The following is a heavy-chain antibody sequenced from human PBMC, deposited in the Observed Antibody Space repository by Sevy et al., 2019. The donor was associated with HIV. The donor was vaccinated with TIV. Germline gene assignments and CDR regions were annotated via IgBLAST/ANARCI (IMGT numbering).Heavy chain of an antibody. D-gene: IGHD3-9*01. V-gene: IGHV3-9*03. Sequence: SLKISCAASGFTFDDYAMHWVRQAPGKGLEWVSGISWNSGSIGYADSVKGRFTISRDNAKNSLYLQMNSLRAEDMASYYCAKDIARDYEIVTGPCDYWGQGTLVTVSS. CDR2: ISWNSGSI. CDR3: AKDIARDYEIVTGPCDY. J-gene: IGHJ4*02. CDR1: GFTFDDYA.